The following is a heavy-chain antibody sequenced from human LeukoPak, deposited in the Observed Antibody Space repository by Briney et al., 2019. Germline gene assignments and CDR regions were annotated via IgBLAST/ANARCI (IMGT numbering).Heavy chain of an antibody. CDR3: AKSQFGGVFDGFDI. CDR1: GFTFSRYA. Sequence: GGSLRLSCAASGFTFSRYAMSWVRQAPGKGLEWVSAISGSGASTYYADSVKGRFTISRDNSKNTLYVQMNSLRAEDTAVYYCAKSQFGGVFDGFDIWGQGTMVTASS. V-gene: IGHV3-23*01. J-gene: IGHJ3*02. CDR2: ISGSGAST. D-gene: IGHD3-16*01.